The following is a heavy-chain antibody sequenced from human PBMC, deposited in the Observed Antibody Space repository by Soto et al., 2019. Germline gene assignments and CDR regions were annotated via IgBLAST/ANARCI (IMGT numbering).Heavy chain of an antibody. CDR2: VNPNSGGT. D-gene: IGHD6-6*01. CDR3: ASGSNDSRSSYFDY. J-gene: IGHJ4*02. CDR1: GYTFTGYY. Sequence: QVQLVQSGAEVKKPGASVKVSCKASGYTFTGYYIHWVRQAPGQGLEWMGWVNPNSGGTSNAQKFQGRVTLIRDTSISTASMELSRLRFDDTAVYYCASGSNDSRSSYFDYWGQGTLVTVSS. V-gene: IGHV1-2*02.